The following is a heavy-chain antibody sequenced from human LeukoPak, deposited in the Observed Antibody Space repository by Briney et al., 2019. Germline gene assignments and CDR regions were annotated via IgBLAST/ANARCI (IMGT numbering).Heavy chain of an antibody. D-gene: IGHD1-1*01. V-gene: IGHV4-31*03. Sequence: SQTLSLTCTVSGGSISSGGYYWSWIRQHPGKGLEWIGYIYYSGSTYYNPSLKSRVTISVDTSKNQFSLKLSSVTAADTAVYYCARGLRTLGYNPPFDYWGQGTLVTVSS. CDR3: ARGLRTLGYNPPFDY. CDR1: GGSISSGGYY. CDR2: IYYSGST. J-gene: IGHJ4*02.